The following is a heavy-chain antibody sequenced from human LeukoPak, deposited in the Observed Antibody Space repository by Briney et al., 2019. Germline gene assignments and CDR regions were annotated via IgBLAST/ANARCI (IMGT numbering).Heavy chain of an antibody. CDR2: LNPNSGGT. Sequence: ASVKVSCKASGYTFTGYYMHWVRQAPGQGLEWMGWLNPNSGGTNYAQKFQGRVTMTRDTSISTAYMELSRLRSDDTAVYYCARGPPVEGYCSGGSCKDAFDIWGQGTMVTVSS. CDR1: GYTFTGYY. V-gene: IGHV1-2*02. CDR3: ARGPPVEGYCSGGSCKDAFDI. D-gene: IGHD2-15*01. J-gene: IGHJ3*02.